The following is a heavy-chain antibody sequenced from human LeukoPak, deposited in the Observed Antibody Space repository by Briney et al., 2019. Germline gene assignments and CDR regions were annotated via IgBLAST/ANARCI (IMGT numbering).Heavy chain of an antibody. J-gene: IGHJ4*02. CDR2: TYYRSKWYN. D-gene: IGHD3-22*01. CDR1: GDSVSSNSAA. CDR3: ASSDSSGYSSLDY. V-gene: IGHV6-1*01. Sequence: SQTLSLTCAISGDSVSSNSAAWNWIRKSPSSGLEWLGRTYYRSKWYNDYAVSVKSRITINPDTSKNQFSLQLNSVTPEDTAVYYCASSDSSGYSSLDYWGQGTLVTVSS.